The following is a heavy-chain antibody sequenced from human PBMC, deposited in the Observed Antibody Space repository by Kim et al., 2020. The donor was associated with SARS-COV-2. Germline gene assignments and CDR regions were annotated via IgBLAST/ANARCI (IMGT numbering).Heavy chain of an antibody. CDR3: ARDTLPYYFDY. Sequence: TNPNPSLTSRVTISVDASKTQFSLRLSSVTAADTAVYYCARDTLPYYFDYWGQGTLVTVSS. J-gene: IGHJ4*02. CDR2: T. V-gene: IGHV4-59*01.